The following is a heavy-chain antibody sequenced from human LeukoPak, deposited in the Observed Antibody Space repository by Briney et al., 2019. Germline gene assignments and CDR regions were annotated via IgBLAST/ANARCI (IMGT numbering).Heavy chain of an antibody. Sequence: SETLSLTCTVSGGSISSSSYYWGWIRQPPGKGLEWIGSIYYSGSTYYNPSLKSRVTISVDTSKNQFSLKLSSVTAADTAVYYCASENSYCSGGSCANAFDIWGQETMVTVSS. CDR3: ASENSYCSGGSCANAFDI. V-gene: IGHV4-39*07. CDR2: IYYSGST. CDR1: GGSISSSSYY. J-gene: IGHJ3*02. D-gene: IGHD2-15*01.